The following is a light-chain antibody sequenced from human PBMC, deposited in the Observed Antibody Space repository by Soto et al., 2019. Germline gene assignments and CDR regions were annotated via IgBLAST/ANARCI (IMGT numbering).Light chain of an antibody. J-gene: IGLJ1*01. CDR2: GVS. V-gene: IGLV2-14*01. CDR1: ISDFVVYNY. Sequence: QSALAQPASVSGSPGQSITISCTGTISDFVVYNYVSWYQQLPGKAPKLIIYGVSNRPSGVSNRFSGSKSGNTASLSISGLQADDEADYYCSTHTLSGALQVFGTGTKVTAL. CDR3: STHTLSGALQV.